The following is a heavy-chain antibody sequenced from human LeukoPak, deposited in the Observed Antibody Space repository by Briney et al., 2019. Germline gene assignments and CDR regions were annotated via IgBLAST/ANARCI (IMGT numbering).Heavy chain of an antibody. CDR2: ISGSGDST. CDR1: GFTFSSYA. J-gene: IGHJ4*01. Sequence: GGSLRPSCAASGFTFSSYAMTWVRQAPGKGLEWVSAISGSGDSTNYADSVKGRFTIARDNSKNTLYLQMNSLRAEDTAVYYSARTLWKLVRSIHFDTGGRGKLVNVSS. D-gene: IGHD4-23*01. CDR3: ARTLWKLVRSIHFDT. V-gene: IGHV3-23*01.